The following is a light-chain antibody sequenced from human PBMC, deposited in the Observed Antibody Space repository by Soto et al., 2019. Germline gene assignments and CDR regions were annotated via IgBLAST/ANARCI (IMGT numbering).Light chain of an antibody. CDR1: SSDIGGHNY. V-gene: IGLV2-14*01. CDR3: SSYTGSSVV. CDR2: DVS. Sequence: QSALTQPASVSGSPRQSITISCTGTSSDIGGHNYVSWYQQHPGKAPKVMIYDVSNRPSGVSNRFSGSKSGNTASLTISGLQAEDEADYYCSSYTGSSVVFGGVTKLTVL. J-gene: IGLJ2*01.